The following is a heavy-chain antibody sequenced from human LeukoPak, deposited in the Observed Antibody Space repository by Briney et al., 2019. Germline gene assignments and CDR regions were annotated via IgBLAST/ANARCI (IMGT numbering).Heavy chain of an antibody. J-gene: IGHJ6*03. CDR3: ARAQYSSSWYWAHYYYYYYMDV. D-gene: IGHD6-13*01. Sequence: ASVKVSCKASGYTFTSYDINWVRQATGQGLEWMGWMHPNSGNTGYAQKFQGRVTTTRDTSISTAYMELSSLRSEDTAVYYCARAQYSSSWYWAHYYYYYYMDVWGKGTTVTVSS. CDR2: MHPNSGNT. CDR1: GYTFTSYD. V-gene: IGHV1-8*01.